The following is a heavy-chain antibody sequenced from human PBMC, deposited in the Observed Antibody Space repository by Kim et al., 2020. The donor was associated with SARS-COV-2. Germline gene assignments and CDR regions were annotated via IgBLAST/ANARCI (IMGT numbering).Heavy chain of an antibody. CDR3: ARDHCSGGSCYPVGGYYYYGMDV. V-gene: IGHV1-46*01. Sequence: ASVKVSCKASGYTFTSYYMHWVRQAPGQGLEWMGIINPSGGSTSYAQKFQGRVTMTRDTSTSTVYMELSSLRSEDTAVYYCARDHCSGGSCYPVGGYYYYGMDVWGPGPTVTASS. CDR2: INPSGGST. CDR1: GYTFTSYY. J-gene: IGHJ6*02. D-gene: IGHD2-15*01.